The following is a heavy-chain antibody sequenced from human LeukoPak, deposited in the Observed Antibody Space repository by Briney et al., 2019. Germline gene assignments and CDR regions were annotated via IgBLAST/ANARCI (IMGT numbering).Heavy chain of an antibody. CDR1: GYTFTSYG. CDR3: ARDQRYCSGGSCPAPDAFDI. V-gene: IGHV1-18*04. CDR2: ISAYNGNT. Sequence: GASVKVSCKASGYTFTSYGISWVRQAPGQGLEWMGLISAYNGNTNYAQKLQGRVTMTTDTSTSTAYMELRSLRSDDTAVYYCARDQRYCSGGSCPAPDAFDIWGQGTMVTVSS. J-gene: IGHJ3*02. D-gene: IGHD2-15*01.